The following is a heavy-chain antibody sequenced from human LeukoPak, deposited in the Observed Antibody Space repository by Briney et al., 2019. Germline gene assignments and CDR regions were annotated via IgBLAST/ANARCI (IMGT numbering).Heavy chain of an antibody. CDR2: IIPILGIA. Sequence: GASVKVSCKASGCTFSNYAISWVRQAPGQGLEWMGWIIPILGIANYAQKFQGRVTITADKSTNTAYMEMNSLRSEDTAMLYCARPLVDGSGSLPYWGRGTLVTVPS. CDR3: ARPLVDGSGSLPY. J-gene: IGHJ4*02. D-gene: IGHD3-10*01. CDR1: GCTFSNYA. V-gene: IGHV1-69*04.